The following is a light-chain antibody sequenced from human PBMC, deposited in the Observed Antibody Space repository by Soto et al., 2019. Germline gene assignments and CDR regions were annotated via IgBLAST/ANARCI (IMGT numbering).Light chain of an antibody. V-gene: IGKV3D-7*01. CDR2: GAS. J-gene: IGKJ2*01. CDR3: QQDYNLPYT. Sequence: EIVMTQSPATLSLSPGERATLSCRASQSVSSGSVSWYQRRPGQAPRLLIYGASTRATGIPARFRGSGSETDFTLTISSLQPEDFAVYYCQQDYNLPYTFGQGTKLEIK. CDR1: QSVSSGS.